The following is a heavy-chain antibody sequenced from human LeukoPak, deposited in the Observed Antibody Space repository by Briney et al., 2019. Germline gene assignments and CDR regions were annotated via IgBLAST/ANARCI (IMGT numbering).Heavy chain of an antibody. CDR1: GGSISSYY. CDR2: IYYSGST. J-gene: IGHJ5*02. CDR3: ARGCSSTSCYNWFDL. Sequence: SETLSLTCNVSGGSISSYYWSWIRQPPGKGLEWIGYIYYSGSTNYNPSLKSRVTISVDTSKNQFSLKLSSVTAADTAVYYCARGCSSTSCYNWFDLWGQGTLVTVSS. D-gene: IGHD2-2*01. V-gene: IGHV4-59*01.